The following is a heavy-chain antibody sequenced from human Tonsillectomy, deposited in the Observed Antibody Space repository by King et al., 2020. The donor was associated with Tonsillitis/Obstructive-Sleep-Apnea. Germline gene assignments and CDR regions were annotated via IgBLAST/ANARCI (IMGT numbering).Heavy chain of an antibody. D-gene: IGHD1-20*01. CDR1: GYSFSNYW. V-gene: IGHV5-51*01. CDR3: ARPRITGTTSYAF. Sequence: VQLVQSGAELKKPGESLKISCTGSGYSFSNYWIGWVRQMPGKGLEWMGIIYPADSDTRYSPSFQGQVTISADRSISTTYLQWSILKASDTAMYYCARPRITGTTSYAFWGQGTLVTVSS. CDR2: IYPADSDT. J-gene: IGHJ4*02.